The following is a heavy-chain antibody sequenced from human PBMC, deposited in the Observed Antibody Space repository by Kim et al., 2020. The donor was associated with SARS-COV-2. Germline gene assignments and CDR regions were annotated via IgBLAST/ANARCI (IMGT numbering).Heavy chain of an antibody. CDR3: ARDGLGSYGDVGI. D-gene: IGHD3-16*01. Sequence: YYADSVKGRIPSAQDKARNTLYQQMKGLRAEDTAVYYCARDGLGSYGDVGIWGQGTMVTVSS. V-gene: IGHV3-33*01. J-gene: IGHJ3*02.